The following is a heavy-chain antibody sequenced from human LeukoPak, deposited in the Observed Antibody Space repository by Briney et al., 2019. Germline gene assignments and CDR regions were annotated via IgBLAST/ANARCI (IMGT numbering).Heavy chain of an antibody. CDR3: ARDLGDYVGYGAFDI. J-gene: IGHJ3*02. Sequence: PGGSLRLSCAASGFTFGSFEMNWVRQAPGKGLEWLSYISSSGSNKYYADSLKGRFTISRDNAKNSLYLQMNSLTAEDTADYYCARDLGDYVGYGAFDIWGQGTRVTVSS. V-gene: IGHV3-48*03. CDR2: ISSSGSNK. D-gene: IGHD4-17*01. CDR1: GFTFGSFE.